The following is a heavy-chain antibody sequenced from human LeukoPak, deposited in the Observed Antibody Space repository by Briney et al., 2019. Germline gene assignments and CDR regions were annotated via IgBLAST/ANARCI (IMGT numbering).Heavy chain of an antibody. CDR3: ARLGYDILTGYYWAIGFDY. D-gene: IGHD3-9*01. CDR1: GFTFRSYW. CDR2: INHSGST. J-gene: IGHJ4*02. V-gene: IGHV4-34*01. Sequence: GSLRLSCAASGFTFRSYWMSWVRQPPGKGLEWIGDINHSGSTNYNPSLKSRVTISVDTSKNQFSLKLSSVTAADTAVYYCARLGYDILTGYYWAIGFDYWGQGTLVTVSS.